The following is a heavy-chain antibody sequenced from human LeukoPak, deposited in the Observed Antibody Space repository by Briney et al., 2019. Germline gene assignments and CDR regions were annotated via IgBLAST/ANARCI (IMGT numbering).Heavy chain of an antibody. J-gene: IGHJ4*02. CDR1: GGTFSSYA. V-gene: IGHV1-69*04. CDR3: ARDKNYCSGGSCYSVRFDY. CDR2: IIPILGIA. D-gene: IGHD2-15*01. Sequence: ASVKVSCKAPGGTFSSYAISWVRQAPGQGLEWMGRIIPILGIANYAQKFQGRVTITADKSTSTAYMELSGLRSEDTAVYYCARDKNYCSGGSCYSVRFDYWGQGTLVTVSS.